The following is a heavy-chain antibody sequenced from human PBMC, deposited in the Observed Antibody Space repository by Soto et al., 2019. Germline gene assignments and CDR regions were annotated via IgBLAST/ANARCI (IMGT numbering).Heavy chain of an antibody. V-gene: IGHV3-23*01. J-gene: IGHJ4*02. Sequence: EVQLLESGGGLVQPGGCLRLSCAASGFNFSSYAMSWVRQASGKGLEWVSAISGSGGGTFYTDSVKGRFTISRDNSKNTLYLQMNSLRAEDTAIYYCAKFRSEVVVAATNYWGQGILVTVSS. CDR3: AKFRSEVVVAATNY. CDR2: ISGSGGGT. CDR1: GFNFSSYA. D-gene: IGHD2-15*01.